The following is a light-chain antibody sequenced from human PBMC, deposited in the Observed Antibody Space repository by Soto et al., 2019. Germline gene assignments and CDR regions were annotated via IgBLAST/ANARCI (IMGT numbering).Light chain of an antibody. CDR3: CSYAHSSTFV. CDR2: EVS. V-gene: IGLV2-23*02. Sequence: QSALTHPASVSGSPGQSITISCTGTNSDVGSYNLVSWYQQHPGKAPQLMIYEVSKRPSGVSNRFSGSKSGNTASLTISGRQAEDEAEYYCCSYAHSSTFVFGTGTTLTVL. J-gene: IGLJ1*01. CDR1: NSDVGSYNL.